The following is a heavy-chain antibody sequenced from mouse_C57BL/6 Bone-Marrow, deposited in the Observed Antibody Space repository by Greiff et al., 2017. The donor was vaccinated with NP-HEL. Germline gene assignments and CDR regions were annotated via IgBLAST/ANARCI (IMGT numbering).Heavy chain of an antibody. CDR3: AKGNYGEDAMDY. CDR1: GFTFSDYG. CDR2: ISSGSSTT. Sequence: EVKLVESGGGLVKPGGSLKLSCAASGFTFSDYGMHWVRQAPEKGLEWVAYISSGSSTTYYADTVKGRFTISRDNAKNTLFLQMSSLRSEDTAMYYCAKGNYGEDAMDYWGQGTSVTVSS. J-gene: IGHJ4*01. D-gene: IGHD2-1*01. V-gene: IGHV5-17*01.